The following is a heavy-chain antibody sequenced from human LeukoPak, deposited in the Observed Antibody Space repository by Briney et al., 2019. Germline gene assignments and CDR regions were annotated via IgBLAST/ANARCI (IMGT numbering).Heavy chain of an antibody. V-gene: IGHV4-34*01. Sequence: SETLSLTCAVYGGSFSGYYWGWIRQPPGKGLEWIGGISSSGNTYYNPSLKSRITISIDTSKNHFSLKLSSVTAADTAVYYCARLGAGPTYYDFWSGYSSFYFDYWGQGTLVTVSS. J-gene: IGHJ4*02. D-gene: IGHD3-3*01. CDR1: GGSFSGYY. CDR2: ISSSGNT. CDR3: ARLGAGPTYYDFWSGYSSFYFDY.